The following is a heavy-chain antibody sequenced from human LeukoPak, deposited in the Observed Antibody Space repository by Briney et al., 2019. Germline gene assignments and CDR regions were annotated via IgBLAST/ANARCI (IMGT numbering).Heavy chain of an antibody. Sequence: GGSLRLSCVGSGFTFSSHWMSWVRQAPGRGPEWVANIKQDGSGVDYADSVKGRFTISSDNSKNTVYLQMNSLRAEDTAVYYCAKDLISMVRGSPMDVWGQGTTVTVSS. CDR2: IKQDGSGV. J-gene: IGHJ6*02. D-gene: IGHD3-10*01. CDR1: GFTFSSHW. CDR3: AKDLISMVRGSPMDV. V-gene: IGHV3-7*01.